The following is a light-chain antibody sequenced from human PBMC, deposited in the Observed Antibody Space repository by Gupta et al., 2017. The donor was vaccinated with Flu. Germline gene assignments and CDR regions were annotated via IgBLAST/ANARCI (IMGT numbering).Light chain of an antibody. CDR2: WAS. V-gene: IGKV4-1*01. CDR1: QSVLYSSNNKNY. Sequence: DLVMTQSPDSLAVSLGERATINCKSSQSVLYSSNNKNYLAWYQQKPGQPPKLLIYWASTRESGVPDRFSGRGSGTDFTLTISSLQAEDVAVYYCQQEDSTPFTFGHGTKVDIK. J-gene: IGKJ3*01. CDR3: QQEDSTPFT.